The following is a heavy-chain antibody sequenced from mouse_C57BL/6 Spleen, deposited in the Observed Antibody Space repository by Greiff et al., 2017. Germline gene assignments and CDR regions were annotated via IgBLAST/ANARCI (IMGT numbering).Heavy chain of an antibody. V-gene: IGHV1-64*01. CDR1: RYTFPSYW. CDR3: SRSDRDGLPYHSHR. J-gene: IGHJ2*01. Sequence: VQLQQSGAELVQPGASVTLSCKASRYTFPSYWMHWVTQRPGQGLEWIGMIHPNSGSTNYNEKFKSKATLTVDKSSSTAYMQLSSLTSEDSAVYYCSRSDRDGLPYHSHRWAERTTPLVSP. CDR2: IHPNSGST. D-gene: IGHD2-3*01.